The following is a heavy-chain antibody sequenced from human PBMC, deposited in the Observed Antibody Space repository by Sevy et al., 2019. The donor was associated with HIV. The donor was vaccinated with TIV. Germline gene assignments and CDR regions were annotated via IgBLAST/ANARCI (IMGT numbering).Heavy chain of an antibody. J-gene: IGHJ6*02. V-gene: IGHV3-7*04. Sequence: GGSLRLSCAASGFIFSNYWMSWVRQAPGKGLEWVANIKQDGSEKYYVDSVRGRFTLSRDNAKNPLYLQMNSLRVEDTAVYYCAWGAWYAIWGQGTTVTVSS. CDR2: IKQDGSEK. CDR3: AWGAWYAI. D-gene: IGHD6-19*01. CDR1: GFIFSNYW.